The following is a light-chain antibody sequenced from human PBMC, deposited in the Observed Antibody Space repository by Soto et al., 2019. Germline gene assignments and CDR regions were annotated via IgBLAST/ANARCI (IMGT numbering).Light chain of an antibody. Sequence: DIQMTQSPSSLSASVGDRVTITCRASQSISSYLNWYQQKPGTAPKLLIYAESNLQSGVPSRFSGSGSGTDFTLTISSLQPEDFATYYCQQSYSTPYTFGQGTKLEIK. CDR1: QSISSY. J-gene: IGKJ2*01. CDR2: AES. V-gene: IGKV1-39*01. CDR3: QQSYSTPYT.